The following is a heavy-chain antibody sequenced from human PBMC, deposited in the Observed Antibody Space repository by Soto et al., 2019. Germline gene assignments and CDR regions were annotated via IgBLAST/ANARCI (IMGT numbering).Heavy chain of an antibody. J-gene: IGHJ4*02. D-gene: IGHD5-18*01. V-gene: IGHV4-59*01. Sequence: SETLSLTCTVSGGSISSYYWSWIRQPPGKGLEWIGYIYYSGSTNYNPSLKSRVTISVDTSKNQFSLKLSSVTAADTAVYYCARKPRGYSYGYDYWGQGILVTVSS. CDR2: IYYSGST. CDR1: GGSISSYY. CDR3: ARKPRGYSYGYDY.